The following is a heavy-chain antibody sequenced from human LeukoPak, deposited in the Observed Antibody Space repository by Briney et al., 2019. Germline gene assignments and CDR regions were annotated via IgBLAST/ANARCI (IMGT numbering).Heavy chain of an antibody. D-gene: IGHD6-25*01. J-gene: IGHJ4*02. Sequence: GGSLRLSCASSGFTFSRYWMSWVRQAPGKGLEWVANIKQDGSEEYYVDSVKGRFTISRDNAKNSLYLQMNSLRAEDTAVYYCARDLGYSSVPAFDYWGQGTLVTVSS. CDR2: IKQDGSEE. CDR3: ARDLGYSSVPAFDY. CDR1: GFTFSRYW. V-gene: IGHV3-7*01.